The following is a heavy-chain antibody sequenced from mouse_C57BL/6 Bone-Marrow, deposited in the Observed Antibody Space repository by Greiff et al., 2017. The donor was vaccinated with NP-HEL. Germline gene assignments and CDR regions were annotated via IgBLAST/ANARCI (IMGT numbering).Heavy chain of an antibody. CDR1: GYSFTSYW. V-gene: IGHV1-52*01. Sequence: QVQLQQPGAELVRPGSSVKLSCKASGYSFTSYWMHWVQQRPIQGLEWIGNIYPSDSATHYNQKFKDKATLTVDKSSSTGYMQLSSLTSEDSAVYYCARYDDSSYAYAMDYWGQGTSVTVSS. CDR3: ARYDDSSYAYAMDY. CDR2: IYPSDSAT. J-gene: IGHJ4*01. D-gene: IGHD1-1*01.